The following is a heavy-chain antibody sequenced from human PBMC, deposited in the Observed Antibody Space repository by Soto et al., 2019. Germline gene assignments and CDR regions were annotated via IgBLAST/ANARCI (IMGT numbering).Heavy chain of an antibody. V-gene: IGHV3-30*18. Sequence: QVQLVESGGGVVQPGRSLRLSCEVSGLTFRTYGMHWVRQAPGKGLEWVAIISNEGSDEKYADSVKGRFTISRDNSKNTRYMQMNSRRVEDTAVYYCAKGCGSGGSCDIIDYWGQGTLVTVSS. D-gene: IGHD2-15*01. J-gene: IGHJ4*02. CDR3: AKGCGSGGSCDIIDY. CDR2: ISNEGSDE. CDR1: GLTFRTYG.